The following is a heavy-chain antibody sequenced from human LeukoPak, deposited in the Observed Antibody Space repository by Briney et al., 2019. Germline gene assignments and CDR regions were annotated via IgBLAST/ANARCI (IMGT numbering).Heavy chain of an antibody. V-gene: IGHV1-8*01. D-gene: IGHD3-10*01. CDR1: GYTFTSYD. CDR2: MNPNSGNT. CDR3: ATDYSGSYYDRFDY. Sequence: ASVKVSCKASGYTFTSYDINWVRQATGQGLEWMGWMNPNSGNTGYAQKFQGRVTMTEDTSTDTAYMELSSLRSEDTAVYYCATDYSGSYYDRFDYWGQGTLVTVSS. J-gene: IGHJ4*02.